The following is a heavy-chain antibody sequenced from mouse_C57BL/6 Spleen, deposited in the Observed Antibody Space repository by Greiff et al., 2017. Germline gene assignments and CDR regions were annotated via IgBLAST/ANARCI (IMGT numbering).Heavy chain of an antibody. D-gene: IGHD1-1*01. V-gene: IGHV1-82*01. CDR3: AREGTTVMDY. CDR2: IYPGDGDT. Sequence: QVQLKQSGPELVKPGASVKISCKASGYAFSSSWMNWVKQRPGKGLEWIGRIYPGDGDTNYNGKFKGKATLTADKSSSTAYMQLSSLTSEDSAVYVCAREGTTVMDYWGQGTSVTVSS. J-gene: IGHJ4*01. CDR1: GYAFSSSW.